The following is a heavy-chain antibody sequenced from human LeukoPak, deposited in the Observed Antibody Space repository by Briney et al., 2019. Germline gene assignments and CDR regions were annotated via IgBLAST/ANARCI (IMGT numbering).Heavy chain of an antibody. D-gene: IGHD3-22*01. J-gene: IGHJ5*02. CDR2: IYHSGST. CDR3: ARDAYSYYDSSGYYQYNWFDP. CDR1: GYSISSGYY. Sequence: PSETLSLTCTVSGYSISSGYYWGWIRQPPGKGLEWIGSIYHSGSTYYNPSLKSRVTISVDTSKNQFSLKLSSVTAADTAVYYCARDAYSYYDSSGYYQYNWFDPWGQGTLVTVSS. V-gene: IGHV4-38-2*02.